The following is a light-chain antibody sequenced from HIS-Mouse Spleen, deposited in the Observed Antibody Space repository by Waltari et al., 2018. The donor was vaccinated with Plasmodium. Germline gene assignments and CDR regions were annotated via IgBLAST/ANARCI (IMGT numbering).Light chain of an antibody. Sequence: QSALTQPASVSGSPGPSITIPCTGTSNDGGGYYLLSWYQQPPGKAPKLRMYEGSKRPSGVSKRFSGSKSGNTASLTISGLQAEDEADYYCCSYAGSSTYVFGTGTKVTVL. CDR1: SNDGGGYYL. CDR2: EGS. CDR3: CSYAGSSTYV. V-gene: IGLV2-23*01. J-gene: IGLJ1*01.